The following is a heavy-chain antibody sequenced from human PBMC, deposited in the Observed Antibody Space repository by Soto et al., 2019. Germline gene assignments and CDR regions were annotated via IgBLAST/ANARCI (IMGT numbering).Heavy chain of an antibody. D-gene: IGHD1-20*01. CDR3: ARRYNWNQPDY. CDR1: GFTVSSNY. CDR2: IYSGGST. Sequence: PGGSLRLSCAASGFTVSSNYMSWVRQAPGKGLEWVSVIYSGGSTYYADSVKGRFTISRDNSKNTLYLQMNSLRAEDTAVYYCARRYNWNQPDYWGQGTLVTVSS. J-gene: IGHJ4*02. V-gene: IGHV3-53*01.